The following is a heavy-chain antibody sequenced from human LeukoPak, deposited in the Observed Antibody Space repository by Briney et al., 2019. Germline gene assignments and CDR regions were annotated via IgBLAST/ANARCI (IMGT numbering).Heavy chain of an antibody. J-gene: IGHJ6*02. D-gene: IGHD3-10*01. CDR3: GRAGDGSGSYYIRYYYYGMDV. Sequence: ASVKLSCKASGGTFSSYAISWVRQAPGQGLESMGGIIPIFGTANYAQKFQGRVTITADESTSTAYMELSSLRSEDTAVYYCGRAGDGSGSYYIRYYYYGMDVWGQGTTVTVSS. CDR1: GGTFSSYA. V-gene: IGHV1-69*13. CDR2: IIPIFGTA.